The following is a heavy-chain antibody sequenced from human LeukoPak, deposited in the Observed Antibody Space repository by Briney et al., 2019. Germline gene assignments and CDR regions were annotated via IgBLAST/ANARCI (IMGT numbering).Heavy chain of an antibody. CDR2: INGSGSNT. V-gene: IGHV3-23*01. J-gene: IGHJ4*02. CDR3: VKAGGTFGYYYDSSGSFDL. D-gene: IGHD3-22*01. CDR1: RFSFISYA. Sequence: GGSLRLSCKASRFSFISYAMSWVRQAPGRGPEWVSQINGSGSNTYYADSVKGRFTISRDKAKSTLFLQMNSLRDEDTAVYYCVKAGGTFGYYYDSSGSFDLWGQGTLVTVSS.